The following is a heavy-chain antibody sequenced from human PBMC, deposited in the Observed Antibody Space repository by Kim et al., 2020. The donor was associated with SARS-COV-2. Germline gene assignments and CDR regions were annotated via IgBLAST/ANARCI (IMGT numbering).Heavy chain of an antibody. Sequence: ASVKVSCKASGYTFTDYYIHWVRQAPGQGLEWMGRINPNSGATNYAQNFQGRVTMTRVTSLTIAYMKLTRLRSDDMGVYYCARAKSKEFDYWGQGTLVTVSS. CDR1: GYTFTDYY. CDR3: ARAKSKEFDY. CDR2: INPNSGAT. J-gene: IGHJ4*02. V-gene: IGHV1-2*05.